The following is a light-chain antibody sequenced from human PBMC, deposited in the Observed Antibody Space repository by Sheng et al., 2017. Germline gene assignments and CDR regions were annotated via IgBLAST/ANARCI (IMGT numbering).Light chain of an antibody. CDR2: DVN. J-gene: IGLJ2*01. V-gene: IGLV2-8*01. CDR3: TSYSGSGLVV. Sequence: QSALTQPPSASGSPGQSVTISCSGTSSDVGGYDYVSWYQQHPGKAPKLMIFDVNKRPSGVPDRFSGSKSGNTASLTVSGLQTEDEADYYCTSYSGSGLVVFGGGTKLTVL. CDR1: SSDVGGYDY.